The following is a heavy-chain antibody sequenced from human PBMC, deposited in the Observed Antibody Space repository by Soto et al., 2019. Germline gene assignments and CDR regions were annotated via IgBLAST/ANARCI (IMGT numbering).Heavy chain of an antibody. D-gene: IGHD1-20*01. CDR3: TRNLYNTGDFDH. J-gene: IGHJ4*02. CDR2: INAGNGNT. V-gene: IGHV1-3*01. CDR1: GYTFTSYA. Sequence: GASVKVSCKASGYTFTSYAMHWVRQAPGQRLEWMGWINAGNGNTGYAQKFQGRVTLTRDTSRGTAYMELSSLTSEDTAVYYCTRNLYNTGDFDHWGQGTLVTVSS.